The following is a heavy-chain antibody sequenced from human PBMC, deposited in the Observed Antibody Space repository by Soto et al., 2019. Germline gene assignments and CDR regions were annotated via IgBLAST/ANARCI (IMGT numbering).Heavy chain of an antibody. CDR1: EGSCSGYC. CDR3: ARHNTGGVFAY. D-gene: IGHD2-8*02. CDR2: INHSGST. V-gene: IGHV4-34*01. Sequence: SLMMRLTWAVEEGSCSGYCWSCIRQTTGTGLERIGEINHSGSTNYNPSLKSRVTLSVDTSKNQFSLKLTSVTSTDTAVYYCARHNTGGVFAYWVQGTLVTVS. J-gene: IGHJ4*02.